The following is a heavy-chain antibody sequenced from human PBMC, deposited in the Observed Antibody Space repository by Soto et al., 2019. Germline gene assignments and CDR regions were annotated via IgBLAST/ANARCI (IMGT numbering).Heavy chain of an antibody. CDR1: GGSISSYY. CDR2: IYYSGST. J-gene: IGHJ5*02. CDR3: ARDNHNGSGITNWFDP. V-gene: IGHV4-59*01. Sequence: SETLTLTCTVSGGSISSYYWSWIRQPPGKGLEWIGYIYYSGSTNYNPSLKSRVTISVDTSKDQFSLKLSSVTAAVAAVYYCARDNHNGSGITNWFDPWGQGTLVTVSS. D-gene: IGHD3-10*01.